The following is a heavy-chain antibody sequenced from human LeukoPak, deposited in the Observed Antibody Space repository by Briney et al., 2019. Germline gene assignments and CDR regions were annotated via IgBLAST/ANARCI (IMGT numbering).Heavy chain of an antibody. J-gene: IGHJ3*02. D-gene: IGHD6-6*01. V-gene: IGHV1-46*01. CDR2: INPSGGST. Sequence: ASVRVSCKASGYTFTSYYMHWVRQAPGQGLEWMGIINPSGGSTSYAKKFQGRVTMTRDMSTSTVYMELSSLRSEDTAVYYCARDRSGSSSPRDDAFDIWGQGTMVTVSS. CDR1: GYTFTSYY. CDR3: ARDRSGSSSPRDDAFDI.